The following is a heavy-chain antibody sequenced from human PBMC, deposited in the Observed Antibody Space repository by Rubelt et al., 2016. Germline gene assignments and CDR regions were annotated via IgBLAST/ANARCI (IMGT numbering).Heavy chain of an antibody. V-gene: IGHV3-64D*08. CDR1: GFTFSTYT. Sequence: VESGGGSVQPGGSLRLSCSGTGFTFSTYTMNWVRQAPGKGLEHISSISPDGRTTNYAEPVKGRFVISRDNYKGTLFLQMNSLRSDDTAVYYCVKDRRTGIFRPNDGFDVWGQGTTVTVSS. D-gene: IGHD1-1*01. J-gene: IGHJ3*01. CDR3: VKDRRTGIFRPNDGFDV. CDR2: ISPDGRTT.